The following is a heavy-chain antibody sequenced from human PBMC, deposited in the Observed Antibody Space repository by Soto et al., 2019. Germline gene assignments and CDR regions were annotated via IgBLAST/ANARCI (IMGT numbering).Heavy chain of an antibody. Sequence: AAVKVSSKASGYTFAGHDMLWVRPAPGQGLEWMGWVNPNSGGTNYEQKVQGRVTMTMYTSNSTAYMELSRLRSDDAALYYCARNIVVVGAGAFWGQRPLGTVSS. J-gene: IGHJ4*02. V-gene: IGHV1-2*02. CDR3: ARNIVVVGAGAF. D-gene: IGHD2-15*01. CDR2: VNPNSGGT. CDR1: GYTFAGHD.